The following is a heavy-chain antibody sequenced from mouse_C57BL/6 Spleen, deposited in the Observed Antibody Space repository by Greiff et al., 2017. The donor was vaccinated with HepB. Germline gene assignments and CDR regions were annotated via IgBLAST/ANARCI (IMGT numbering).Heavy chain of an antibody. CDR1: GFSFNTYA. CDR2: IRSKSNNYAT. CDR3: VRHGYSAMDY. Sequence: EVQLMESGGGLVQPKGSLKLSCAASGFSFNTYAMNWVRQAPGKGLEWVARIRSKSNNYATYYADSVKDRFTISRDDSESMLYLQMNNLKTEDTAMYYCVRHGYSAMDYWGQGTSVTVSS. J-gene: IGHJ4*01. V-gene: IGHV10-1*01.